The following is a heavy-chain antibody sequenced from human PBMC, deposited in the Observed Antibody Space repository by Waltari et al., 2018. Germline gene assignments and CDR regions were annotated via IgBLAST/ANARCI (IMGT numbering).Heavy chain of an antibody. J-gene: IGHJ3*02. CDR1: GGSISSYY. V-gene: IGHV4-4*07. D-gene: IGHD4-17*01. CDR2: IYTSGST. Sequence: QVQLQESGPGLVKPSETLSLTCTVSGGSISSYYWSWIRQPAGKGLEWIGRIYTSGSTNYNPTRKSRVTMSVDTSKNQFSLKLSSVTAADTAVYYCARDVHDTVTTANAFDIWGQGTMVTVSS. CDR3: ARDVHDTVTTANAFDI.